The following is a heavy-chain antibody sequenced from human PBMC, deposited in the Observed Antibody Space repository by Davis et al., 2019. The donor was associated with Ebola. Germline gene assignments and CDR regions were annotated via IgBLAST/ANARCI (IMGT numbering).Heavy chain of an antibody. CDR1: GGSFNNFA. J-gene: IGHJ6*02. CDR2: IIPLFRTP. Sequence: SVTVSSMASGGSFNNFAISWVRQPPDQGLEWMGGIIPLFRTPHYAQKFQGRVTITADESTSTAYMELGSLRSEDTAVYYCGVMVSPTFGGNYYYGMDVWGQGTTVSVSS. D-gene: IGHD2/OR15-2a*01. V-gene: IGHV1-69*01. CDR3: GVMVSPTFGGNYYYGMDV.